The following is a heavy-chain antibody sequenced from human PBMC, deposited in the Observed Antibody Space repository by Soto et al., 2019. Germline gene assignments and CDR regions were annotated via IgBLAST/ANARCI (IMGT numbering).Heavy chain of an antibody. D-gene: IGHD5-12*01. Sequence: SQTLSLTCAISGDSVSSNSAAWNWIRQSPSRGLEWLGRTYYRSKWYNDYAVSVKSRITINPDTSKNQFSLQLNSVTPEDTAVYYCARGAGYSGYVFGDWFDPWGQGTLVTVSS. CDR2: TYYRSKWYN. CDR1: GDSVSSNSAA. J-gene: IGHJ5*02. CDR3: ARGAGYSGYVFGDWFDP. V-gene: IGHV6-1*01.